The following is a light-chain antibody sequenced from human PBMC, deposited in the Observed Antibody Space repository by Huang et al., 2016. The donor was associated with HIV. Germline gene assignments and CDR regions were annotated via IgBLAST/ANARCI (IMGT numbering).Light chain of an antibody. CDR1: QIISTY. CDR3: QQSHSTPYT. Sequence: DNQMTQSPSSLSASVGDRVTISCRASQIISTYLIWYQQKPGKAPKLLIYDASSVQRGVPSRFGGSGSGTDFTLTISSLQPEDFATYYCQQSHSTPYTFGQGTKLEIK. CDR2: DAS. J-gene: IGKJ2*01. V-gene: IGKV1-39*01.